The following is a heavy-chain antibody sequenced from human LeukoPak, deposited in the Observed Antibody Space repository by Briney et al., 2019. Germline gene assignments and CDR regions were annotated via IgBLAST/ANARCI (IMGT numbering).Heavy chain of an antibody. CDR1: GGSFSGYY. V-gene: IGHV4-34*01. Sequence: SETLSLTCAVYGGSFSGYYWSWIRQPPGKGLEWIGEINHSGSTNYNPSLKSRVTISVDTSKNQFSLKLSSVTAADTAVYYCARGPFGVVPNANWFDPWGQGTLVTVSS. CDR2: INHSGST. D-gene: IGHD3-3*01. CDR3: ARGPFGVVPNANWFDP. J-gene: IGHJ5*02.